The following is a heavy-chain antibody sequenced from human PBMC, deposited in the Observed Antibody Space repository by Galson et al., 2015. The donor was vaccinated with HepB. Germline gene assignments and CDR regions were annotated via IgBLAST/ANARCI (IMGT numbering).Heavy chain of an antibody. D-gene: IGHD2-15*01. CDR3: ARGMGFDCSGGSCYPDDAFDI. CDR1: GYSFTSYW. J-gene: IGHJ3*02. CDR2: IYPGDSDT. Sequence: QSGAEVKKPGESLKISCKGSGYSFTSYWIGWVRQMPGKGLEWMGIIYPGDSDTRYSPSFQGQVTISADKSISTAYLQWSSLKASDTAMYYCARGMGFDCSGGSCYPDDAFDIWGQGTMVTVSS. V-gene: IGHV5-51*01.